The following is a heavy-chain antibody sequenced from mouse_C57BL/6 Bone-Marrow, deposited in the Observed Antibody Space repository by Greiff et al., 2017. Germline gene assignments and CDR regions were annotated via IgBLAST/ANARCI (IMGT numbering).Heavy chain of an antibody. D-gene: IGHD2-4*01. Sequence: VQLQQPGPELVKPGDSVKISCKASGYSFTGYFMTWVMQSHGKSLEWIGCINPYNGDTFYNQQFKGKATLPVDPSSSTAHMELRSLTSEYSEGNYCAENYYYDRYRDVWGTGTTGTVSS. V-gene: IGHV1-20*01. CDR2: INPYNGDT. CDR1: GYSFTGYF. J-gene: IGHJ1*03. CDR3: AENYYYDRYRDV.